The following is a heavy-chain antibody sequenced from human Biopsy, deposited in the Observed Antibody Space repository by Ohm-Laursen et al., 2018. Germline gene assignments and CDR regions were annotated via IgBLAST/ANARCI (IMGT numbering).Heavy chain of an antibody. D-gene: IGHD3-3*01. V-gene: IGHV1-18*04. CDR3: VRDPGYDFWSGSDPFDI. CDR2: ISTYNDDT. CDR1: GYTFTAYG. Sequence: GASVKVSCKTSGYTFTAYGISWVRQAPGQGLEWMGWISTYNDDTNIAQKFQGRVSMTTDTSTRTAYMELRSLRSGDTAIYFCVRDPGYDFWSGSDPFDIWGQGTLVTVS. J-gene: IGHJ3*02.